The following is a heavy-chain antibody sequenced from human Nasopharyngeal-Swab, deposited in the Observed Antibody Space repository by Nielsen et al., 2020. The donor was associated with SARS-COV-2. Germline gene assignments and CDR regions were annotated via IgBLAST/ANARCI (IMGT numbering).Heavy chain of an antibody. Sequence: GGSLRPSCAASGFTFSSYWMSWVRQAPGKGLEWVANIKQDGSEKYYVDSVKGRFTISRDNAKNSLYLQMNSLRAEDTAVYYCARDRYYYGSGSLDYWGQGNLVTVSS. D-gene: IGHD3-10*01. CDR2: IKQDGSEK. CDR3: ARDRYYYGSGSLDY. J-gene: IGHJ4*02. CDR1: GFTFSSYW. V-gene: IGHV3-7*01.